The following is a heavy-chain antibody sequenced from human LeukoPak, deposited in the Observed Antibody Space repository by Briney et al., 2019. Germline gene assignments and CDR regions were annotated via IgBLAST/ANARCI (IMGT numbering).Heavy chain of an antibody. CDR2: INHSGST. Sequence: TSETLSLTCAVYGGSFSGYYWSWIRQPPGKGLEWIGEINHSGSTNYNPSLKSRVTISVDTSKNQFSLKLSSVTAADTAVYYCASGIAAVYWGQGTLVTVSS. CDR3: ASGIAAVY. D-gene: IGHD6-13*01. CDR1: GGSFSGYY. J-gene: IGHJ4*02. V-gene: IGHV4-34*01.